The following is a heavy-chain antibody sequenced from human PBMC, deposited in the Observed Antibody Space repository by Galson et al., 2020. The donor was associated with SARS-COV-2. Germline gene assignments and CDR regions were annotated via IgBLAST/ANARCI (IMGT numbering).Heavy chain of an antibody. D-gene: IGHD3-22*01. CDR1: GFTFSSYG. J-gene: IGHJ4*02. CDR3: AKKLTDSSGYYYGGNGDF. CDR2: ISYDGSNK. V-gene: IGHV3-30*18. Sequence: GGSLRLSCAASGFTFSSYGMPWVRQAPGKGLEWVAVISYDGSNKYYADSVKGRFTISRDNSKNTLYLQMNSLRAEDTAVYYCAKKLTDSSGYYYGGNGDFWGQGTLVTVSS.